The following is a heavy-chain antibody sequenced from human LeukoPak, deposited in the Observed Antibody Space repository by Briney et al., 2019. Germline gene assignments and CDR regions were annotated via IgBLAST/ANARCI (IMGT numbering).Heavy chain of an antibody. D-gene: IGHD5-12*01. V-gene: IGHV1-46*01. CDR3: ARLLDLESSARGVPHWYFDL. J-gene: IGHJ2*01. CDR2: INPSGGST. Sequence: ASVKVSCKASGYTFTSYYMHWVRQAPGQGLEWMGIINPSGGSTSYAQKFQGRVTMTRDTSTSTVYMELSSLRSEDTAVYYCARLLDLESSARGVPHWYFDLWGRGTLVTVSS. CDR1: GYTFTSYY.